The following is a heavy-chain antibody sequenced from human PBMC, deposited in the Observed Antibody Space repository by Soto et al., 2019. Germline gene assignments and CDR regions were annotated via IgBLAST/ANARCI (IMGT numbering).Heavy chain of an antibody. CDR1: GFTFSSYW. D-gene: IGHD2-15*01. CDR2: IKQDGSEK. Sequence: EVQLVESGGGLVQPGGSLRLSCAASGFTFSSYWMSWVRQAPGKGLEWVANIKQDGSEKYYVDSVKGRFTISRDNAKNSLYLQMNSLRAEDTAVYYCARDVYCSGGSCAHYWGQGTLVTVSS. CDR3: ARDVYCSGGSCAHY. V-gene: IGHV3-7*01. J-gene: IGHJ4*02.